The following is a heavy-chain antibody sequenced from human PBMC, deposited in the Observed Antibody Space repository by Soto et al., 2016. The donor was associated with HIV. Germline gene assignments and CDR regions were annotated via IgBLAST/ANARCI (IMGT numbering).Heavy chain of an antibody. CDR2: INSDGSST. J-gene: IGHJ3*02. V-gene: IGHV3-74*01. Sequence: EVQLVESGGGLVQPGGSPRLSCAASGFTFSSYWMHWVRQAPGKGLVWVSRINSDGSSTSYADSVKGRFTISRDNAKNTLYLQMNSLRAEDTAVYYCAREQSPGLSYCTGGVCYPSRGAFDIWGQGTMVTVSS. D-gene: IGHD2-8*02. CDR3: AREQSPGLSYCTGGVCYPSRGAFDI. CDR1: GFTFSSYW.